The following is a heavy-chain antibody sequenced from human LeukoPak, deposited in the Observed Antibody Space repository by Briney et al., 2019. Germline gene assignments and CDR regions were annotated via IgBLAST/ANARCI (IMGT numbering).Heavy chain of an antibody. Sequence: SETLSLTCAVYGGSFSGYYWSWIRQPPGKGLEWIGEINYSGSTNYNPSLKSRVTISVDTSKNQFSLKLSSVTAADTAVYYCARGRFSGSYYVYFQHWGQGTLVTVFS. J-gene: IGHJ1*01. V-gene: IGHV4-34*01. CDR3: ARGRFSGSYYVYFQH. D-gene: IGHD1-26*01. CDR1: GGSFSGYY. CDR2: INYSGST.